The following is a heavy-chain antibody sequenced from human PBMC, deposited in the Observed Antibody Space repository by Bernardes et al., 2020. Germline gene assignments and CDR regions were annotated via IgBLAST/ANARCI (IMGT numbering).Heavy chain of an antibody. CDR2: ISWNSVDI. D-gene: IGHD2-2*01. CDR1: GFTFEDYA. V-gene: IGHV3-9*01. CDR3: AKGFLGPTARGGVDV. J-gene: IGHJ6*02. Sequence: SLSRSCAASGFTFEDYAMHWVRQAPGKGLEWVSGISWNSVDIVYADSVKGRFTISRANAKNSLYLQMNSLRAEDTALYYCAKGFLGPTARGGVDVWGQGTTVTVSS.